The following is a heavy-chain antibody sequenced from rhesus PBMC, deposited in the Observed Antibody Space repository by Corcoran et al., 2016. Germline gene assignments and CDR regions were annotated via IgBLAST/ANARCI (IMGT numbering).Heavy chain of an antibody. V-gene: IGHV4-173*01. D-gene: IGHD1-1*01. CDR3: ERWNHARYFEF. CDR1: GGSTSSNY. CDR2: LTGSGGTT. Sequence: QLQLQESGPGLVKPSETLSLTCAVSGGSTSSNYCSWTLHPPGKGLEWIGRLTGSGGTTDYNPSLKGRITIATDASKNQFSLKLSYVTAAGTAVYSCERWNHARYFEFWGQGALGTVSA. J-gene: IGHJ1*01.